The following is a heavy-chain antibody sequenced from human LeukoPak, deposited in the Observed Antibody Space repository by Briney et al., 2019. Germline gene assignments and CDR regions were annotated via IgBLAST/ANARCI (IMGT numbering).Heavy chain of an antibody. Sequence: GGSLRLSCAASGFTFSSYAMSWVRQAPGKGLEWVSAISGSGGSTYYADSVKGRFTTSRDNSKNTLYLQMNSLRAEDTAVYYCAKDAPVLRYFDWANYYYYMDVWGKGTTVTVSS. V-gene: IGHV3-23*01. D-gene: IGHD3-9*01. CDR2: ISGSGGST. CDR3: AKDAPVLRYFDWANYYYYMDV. CDR1: GFTFSSYA. J-gene: IGHJ6*03.